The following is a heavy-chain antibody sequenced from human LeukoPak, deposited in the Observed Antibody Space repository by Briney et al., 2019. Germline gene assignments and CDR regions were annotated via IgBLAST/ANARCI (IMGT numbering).Heavy chain of an antibody. D-gene: IGHD3-3*01. V-gene: IGHV3-21*04. CDR1: GFTFSSYS. CDR3: ARTRITIFGVVIASHYFDY. CDR2: ISSSSSYI. J-gene: IGHJ4*02. Sequence: GGSLRLSCAASGFTFSSYSMNWVRQAPGKGLEWVSSISSSSSYIYYADSVKGRFTISRDNAKNSLYLQMNSLRAEDTALYYCARTRITIFGVVIASHYFDYWGQGTLVTVSS.